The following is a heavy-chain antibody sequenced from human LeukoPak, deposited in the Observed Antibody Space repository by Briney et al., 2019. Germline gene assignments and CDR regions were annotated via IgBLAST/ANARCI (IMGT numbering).Heavy chain of an antibody. CDR1: GGSISSYY. J-gene: IGHJ4*02. CDR2: IYYSGST. V-gene: IGHV4-59*08. Sequence: NASETLSLTCTVSGGSISSYYWSWIRQPPGKGLEWIGYIYYSGSTNYNPSLKSRVTISVDTSKNQFSLKLSSVTAADTAVYYCASHSYSSSSNNDYWGQGTLVTVSS. D-gene: IGHD6-6*01. CDR3: ASHSYSSSSNNDY.